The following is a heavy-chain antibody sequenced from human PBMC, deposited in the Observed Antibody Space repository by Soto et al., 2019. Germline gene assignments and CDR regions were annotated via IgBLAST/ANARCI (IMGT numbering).Heavy chain of an antibody. D-gene: IGHD3-3*01. J-gene: IGHJ6*02. CDR1: GGTFSSYA. CDR3: AGGRYDFWSGSIYYYYYGMDV. Sequence: QVQLVQSGAEVKKPGSSVKVSCKASGGTFSSYAISWVRQAPGQGLEWMGGIIPIFGTANYAQKFQGRVTITADKSTSTAYMELSSLGSEDTAVYYCAGGRYDFWSGSIYYYYYGMDVWGQGTTVTVSS. CDR2: IIPIFGTA. V-gene: IGHV1-69*06.